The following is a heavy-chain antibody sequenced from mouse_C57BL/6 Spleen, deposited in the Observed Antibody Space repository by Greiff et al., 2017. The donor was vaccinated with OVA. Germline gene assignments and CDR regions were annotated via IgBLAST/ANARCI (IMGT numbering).Heavy chain of an antibody. Sequence: VKLQESGAELVRPGASVTLSCKASGYTFTDYEMHWVKQTPVHGLEWIGAIDPETGGTAYNQKFKGKAILTADKSSSTAYMELRSLTSEDSAVYYCTRGGLRPLDYWGQGTTLTVSS. CDR3: TRGGLRPLDY. V-gene: IGHV1-15*01. CDR2: IDPETGGT. J-gene: IGHJ2*01. D-gene: IGHD2-4*01. CDR1: GYTFTDYE.